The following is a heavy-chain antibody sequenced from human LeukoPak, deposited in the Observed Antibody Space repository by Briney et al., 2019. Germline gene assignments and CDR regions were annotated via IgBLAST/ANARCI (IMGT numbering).Heavy chain of an antibody. J-gene: IGHJ3*02. V-gene: IGHV1-2*02. CDR3: ARQYYYDSSGYYHYAFDI. D-gene: IGHD3-22*01. CDR1: GYLFTGFY. CDR2: INPNSGGT. Sequence: ASVKVSCKTSGYLFTGFYIRWVRQVPGQGLEWMGWINPNSGGTNYAQKFQGRVTMTRDTSISTAYMELSRLRSDDTAVYYCARQYYYDSSGYYHYAFDIWGQGTMVTVSS.